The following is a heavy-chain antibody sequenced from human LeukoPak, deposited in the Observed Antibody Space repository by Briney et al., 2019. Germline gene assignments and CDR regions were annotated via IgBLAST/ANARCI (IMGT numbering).Heavy chain of an antibody. J-gene: IGHJ4*02. Sequence: PGGSLRLSCAAPGFTFSSYNMNWVRQAPRKGLEWVSYISSSAGTIYYADSVKGRFTISRDNAENSLYLQMNSLRDEDTAVYYCARDYGSHGEYFDYWGQGILVTVSS. D-gene: IGHD3-10*01. CDR2: ISSSAGTI. CDR1: GFTFSSYN. V-gene: IGHV3-48*02. CDR3: ARDYGSHGEYFDY.